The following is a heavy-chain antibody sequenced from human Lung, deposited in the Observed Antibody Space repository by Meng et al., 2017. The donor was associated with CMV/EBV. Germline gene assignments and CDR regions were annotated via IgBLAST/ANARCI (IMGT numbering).Heavy chain of an antibody. Sequence: FTFSNDWMSWVRQAPGKGLEWVGRIISEADGGTTHHAAPVKGRFTISRDDSKNTLYLQMNSLKTEDTAMYYCATDLYYDDSGLRDYWGRGTLVTVSS. J-gene: IGHJ4*02. CDR3: ATDLYYDDSGLRDY. CDR1: FTFSNDW. D-gene: IGHD3-22*01. CDR2: IISEADGGTT. V-gene: IGHV3-15*01.